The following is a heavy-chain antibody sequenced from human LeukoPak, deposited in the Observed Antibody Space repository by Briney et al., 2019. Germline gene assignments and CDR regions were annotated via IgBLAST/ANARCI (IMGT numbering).Heavy chain of an antibody. CDR3: AKRGGLPPLDFYYYYMDV. D-gene: IGHD2-21*02. Sequence: GGSLRLSCAASGFTFSSFAMSWVRQAPGKGLEWVSAISGSGGSTYYADTVKGRFTISRDNSKNTMHLQMNSLRAEDTAVYYCAKRGGLPPLDFYYYYMDVWGKGTTVTVSS. J-gene: IGHJ6*03. CDR1: GFTFSSFA. V-gene: IGHV3-23*01. CDR2: ISGSGGST.